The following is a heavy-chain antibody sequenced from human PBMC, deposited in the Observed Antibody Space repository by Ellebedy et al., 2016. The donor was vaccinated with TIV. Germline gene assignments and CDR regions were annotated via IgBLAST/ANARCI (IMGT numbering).Heavy chain of an antibody. D-gene: IGHD6-19*01. CDR2: ISNSGKTI. CDR3: AKEARQWLIPPNFDY. CDR1: GFNFGDYY. J-gene: IGHJ4*02. Sequence: GESLKISXAASGFNFGDYYMSWIRQAPGKGLEWVSKISNSGKTIHYADSVKGRFTISRDNAKNSLDLQMNSLRVEDTAVYYCAKEARQWLIPPNFDYWGQGILVTVAS. V-gene: IGHV3-11*01.